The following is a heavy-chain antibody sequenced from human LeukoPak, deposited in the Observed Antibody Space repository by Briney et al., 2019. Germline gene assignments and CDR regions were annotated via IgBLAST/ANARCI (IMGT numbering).Heavy chain of an antibody. V-gene: IGHV1-18*01. CDR3: ARTMTTMTTPGEVDF. J-gene: IGHJ4*02. Sequence: ASVKVSCKASGYTFTTYVLTWVRQAPGQGLEWMGRVSTYSGNSNYAQKFQDRVTMTTDTSTSTAYMELRNLSSDDTAVYYCARTMTTMTTPGEVDFWGQGTLVPVPS. CDR1: GYTFTTYV. CDR2: VSTYSGNS. D-gene: IGHD4-17*01.